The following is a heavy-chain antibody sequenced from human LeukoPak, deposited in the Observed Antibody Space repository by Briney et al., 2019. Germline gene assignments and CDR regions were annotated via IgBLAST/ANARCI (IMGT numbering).Heavy chain of an antibody. J-gene: IGHJ4*02. V-gene: IGHV3-64D*06. CDR3: VRLGGNDSDY. CDR1: GFTFSDYS. Sequence: GRSLRLSCSASGFTFSDYSMHWVRQAPGKGLEYVSAIRSNGGGTNYADSVKGRFTISRDNSKNTLYLQMSSLRVEDTAVYYCVRLGGNDSDYWGQGTLVTVSS. CDR2: IRSNGGGT. D-gene: IGHD1-26*01.